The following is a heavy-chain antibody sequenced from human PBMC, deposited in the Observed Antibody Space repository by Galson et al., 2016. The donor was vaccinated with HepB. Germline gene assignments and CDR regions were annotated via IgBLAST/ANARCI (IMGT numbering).Heavy chain of an antibody. CDR2: IDYGGST. Sequence: SETLSLTCAVYGGPLSSFYWSWVRQSPGKGLEWIGEIDYGGSTKYNPSLKSRVTISLDKSKNQFSLYLYSVTAADTAVYYCARQTGGYDILGSAYYYGVDVWGEGTTVTVSS. J-gene: IGHJ6*04. V-gene: IGHV4-34*01. CDR3: ARQTGGYDILGSAYYYGVDV. CDR1: GGPLSSFY. D-gene: IGHD5-12*01.